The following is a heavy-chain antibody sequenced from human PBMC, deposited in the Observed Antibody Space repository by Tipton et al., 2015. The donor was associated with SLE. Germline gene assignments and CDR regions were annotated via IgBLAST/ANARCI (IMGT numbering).Heavy chain of an antibody. J-gene: IGHJ4*02. CDR1: GFTFSSYA. D-gene: IGHD2-21*02. V-gene: IGHV3-23*01. Sequence: GSLRLSCAASGFTFSSYAMSWVRQAPGKGLEWVSGISGSGGSTYYADSVKGRFTISRDNSKNTLYLQMNSLRAVDTAVYYCAKDHMVTPYYWGQGTLVTVSS. CDR3: AKDHMVTPYY. CDR2: ISGSGGST.